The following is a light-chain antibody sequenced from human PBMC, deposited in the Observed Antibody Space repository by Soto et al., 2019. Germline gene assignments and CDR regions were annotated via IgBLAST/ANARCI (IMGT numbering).Light chain of an antibody. Sequence: EIVLTQSPGTLSLSPGERATLSCRASQSVSSSYLAWYQQKPGQAPRLLIYGASSRATGIPDRSSGSGSGTDFTLTNSRMEHEDFAVYYCQQYGSSPGWTFGRGTKVEIK. J-gene: IGKJ1*01. CDR1: QSVSSSY. CDR3: QQYGSSPGWT. V-gene: IGKV3-20*01. CDR2: GAS.